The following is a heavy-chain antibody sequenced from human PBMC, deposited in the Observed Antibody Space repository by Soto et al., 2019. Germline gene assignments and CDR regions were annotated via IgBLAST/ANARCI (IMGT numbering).Heavy chain of an antibody. J-gene: IGHJ4*02. V-gene: IGHV3-64*01. D-gene: IGHD6-6*01. CDR1: GFTFSSYA. CDR2: ISSNGGST. Sequence: GGSLSLSCAASGFTFSSYAMHWVRQAPGKGLEYVSAISSNGGSTYYANSVKGRFTISRDNFKNTLYLQMGSLRAEDMAVYYCARDRATFSSLLDYWGQGTLVTVSS. CDR3: ARDRATFSSLLDY.